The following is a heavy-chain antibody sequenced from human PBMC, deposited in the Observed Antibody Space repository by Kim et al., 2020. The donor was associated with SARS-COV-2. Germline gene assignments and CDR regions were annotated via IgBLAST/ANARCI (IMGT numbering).Heavy chain of an antibody. CDR3: AKGPPPNQLGEFLVQDY. CDR2: IDGSSTST. D-gene: IGHD3-16*01. J-gene: IGHJ4*02. CDR1: GFTFSSFA. V-gene: IGHV3-23*01. Sequence: GGSLRLSCAASGFTFSSFAMSWVRQAPGKGLEWVSVIDGSSTSTYYADSVKGRFSISRDNSKNTLYLQMNSLRVEDTAVYYCAKGPPPNQLGEFLVQDYWGQGTLVTVSS.